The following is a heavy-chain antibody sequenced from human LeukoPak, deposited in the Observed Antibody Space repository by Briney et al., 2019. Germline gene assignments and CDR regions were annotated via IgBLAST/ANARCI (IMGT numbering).Heavy chain of an antibody. CDR2: ISVSGGST. CDR1: GFTFSDYY. J-gene: IGHJ3*02. CDR3: AKGAGAFDI. Sequence: GESLTLSCAASGFTFSDYYMTWIRQAPGKGLEWVSAISVSGGSTYYADSVKGRFTISRDNSKNTLYLQMNSLRSDDTAVYYCAKGAGAFDIWGRGTMVTVSS. V-gene: IGHV3-23*01.